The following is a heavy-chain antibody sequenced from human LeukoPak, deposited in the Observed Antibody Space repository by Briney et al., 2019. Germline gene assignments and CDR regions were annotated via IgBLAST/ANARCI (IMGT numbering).Heavy chain of an antibody. V-gene: IGHV3-30*02. CDR1: GFTFSSYG. CDR2: IRYDGSNK. J-gene: IGHJ6*03. CDR3: AKSLYCSGGSCYRRPYYYYYYMDV. D-gene: IGHD2-15*01. Sequence: GGSLRLSCAASGFTFSSYGMHWVRQAPGKGLEWVAFIRYDGSNKYYADSVKGRFTISRDNSKNTLYLQMNSLRAEDTAVYYCAKSLYCSGGSCYRRPYYYYYYMDVWGKGTTVTVSS.